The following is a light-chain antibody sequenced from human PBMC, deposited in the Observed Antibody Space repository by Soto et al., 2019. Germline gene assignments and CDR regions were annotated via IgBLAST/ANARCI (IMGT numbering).Light chain of an antibody. J-gene: IGLJ2*01. CDR3: SSYAGSYTLV. CDR1: SNDVGGYNF. V-gene: IGLV2-11*01. CDR2: DVS. Sequence: QSALTQPRSVSGSPGQSVTISCTGTSNDVGGYNFVSWYQQHPGKVPKLLIYDVSRRPSGVPDRFSGSKSGNTASLTISGLQAEDEAVYYCSSYAGSYTLVFGGGTKVTVL.